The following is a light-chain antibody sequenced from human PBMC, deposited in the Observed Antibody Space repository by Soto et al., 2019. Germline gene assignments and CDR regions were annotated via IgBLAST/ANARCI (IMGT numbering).Light chain of an antibody. V-gene: IGKV3-15*01. CDR2: VAS. CDR3: QQHIAWPLT. CDR1: QTVGTS. Sequence: EIVLTQSPATLSVSPGERATLTCRASQTVGTSLAWYQQKPGQAPRLLIYVASTRATGVPSRFSGSGSGTEFALTISSPQSDDFAVYYCQQHIAWPLTFGGGTKVEIK. J-gene: IGKJ4*01.